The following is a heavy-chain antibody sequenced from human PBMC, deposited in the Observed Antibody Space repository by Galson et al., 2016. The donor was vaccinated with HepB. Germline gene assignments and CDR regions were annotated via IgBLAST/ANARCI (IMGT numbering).Heavy chain of an antibody. CDR3: ARGGGPYEAWSDY. J-gene: IGHJ4*02. CDR2: ISGPSVSM. CDR1: GFIFSDYS. V-gene: IGHV3-48*02. D-gene: IGHD3-3*01. Sequence: SLRLSCAASGFIFSDYSMNWVRQAPGKGLEWVSYISGPSVSMYYVDSVRGRFTISRDNAKNSVFLEMNSLRDEDTAVYYCARGGGPYEAWSDYWGQGSLVTVSS.